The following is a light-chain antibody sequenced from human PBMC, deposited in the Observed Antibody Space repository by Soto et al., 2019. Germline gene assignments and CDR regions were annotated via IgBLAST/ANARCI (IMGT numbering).Light chain of an antibody. V-gene: IGLV2-23*03. CDR1: SSDVGSYNL. Sequence: QSALTQPASVSGSPGQSITISCTGTSSDVGSYNLVSWYQQHPGKAPKLMIYEGSKRPSGVSNRFSGSKSGNTASLTISGLQAEDEADYYCCSYAGSSTLYVFGTGTKPTVL. J-gene: IGLJ1*01. CDR2: EGS. CDR3: CSYAGSSTLYV.